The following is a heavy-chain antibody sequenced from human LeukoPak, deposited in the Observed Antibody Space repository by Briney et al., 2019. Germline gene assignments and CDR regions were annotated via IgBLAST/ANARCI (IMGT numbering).Heavy chain of an antibody. Sequence: GASVKVSCKASGGTFSSYAISWVRQAPGQGLEWMGGIIPIFGTANYAQKFQGRVTITTDESTSAAYMELSSLRSEDTAVYYCAAEDTAMVGVDYWGQGTLVTVSS. D-gene: IGHD5-18*01. CDR2: IIPIFGTA. V-gene: IGHV1-69*05. CDR1: GGTFSSYA. J-gene: IGHJ4*02. CDR3: AAEDTAMVGVDY.